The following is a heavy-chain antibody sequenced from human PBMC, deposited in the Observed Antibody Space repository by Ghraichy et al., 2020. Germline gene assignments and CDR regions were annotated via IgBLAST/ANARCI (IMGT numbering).Heavy chain of an antibody. D-gene: IGHD3-16*01. J-gene: IGHJ6*02. CDR1: GDSLSSDY. CDR2: TYYTGST. CDR3: ARGVSVKYYGMDV. V-gene: IGHV4-59*01. Sequence: SETLSLTCTVSGDSLSSDYWSWIRQPPGTGLECIGYTYYTGSTHYNPSLKSRITISVDRSKNQISLRLRSVTAADTGVYYCARGVSVKYYGMDVWGQGTTVAASS.